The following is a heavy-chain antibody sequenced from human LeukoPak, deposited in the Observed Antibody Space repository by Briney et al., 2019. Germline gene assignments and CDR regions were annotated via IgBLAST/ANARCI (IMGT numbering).Heavy chain of an antibody. CDR3: ARGRAWLRSSPIGY. J-gene: IGHJ4*02. Sequence: SETLSLTCAVYGGSFSGYYWSWIRQPPGKGLEWIGEINHSGSTNYNPSLKSRVTISVDTSKNQFSLKLSSVTAADTAVYYCARGRAWLRSSPIGYWGQGTLVTVSS. CDR1: GGSFSGYY. CDR2: INHSGST. V-gene: IGHV4-34*01. D-gene: IGHD5-12*01.